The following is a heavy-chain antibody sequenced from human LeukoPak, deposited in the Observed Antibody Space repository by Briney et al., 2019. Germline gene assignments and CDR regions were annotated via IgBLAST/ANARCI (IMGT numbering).Heavy chain of an antibody. CDR2: ISYDGSNK. CDR1: GFTFSSYG. J-gene: IGHJ4*02. Sequence: GGSLRLSCAASGFTFSSYGMHWVRQAPGKGLEWVAVISYDGSNKYYADSVKGRFTISRDNSKNTLYLQMNSLRAEDTAVYYCARGPRVAAAGTGGGAFDYWGQGTLVTVSS. D-gene: IGHD6-13*01. CDR3: ARGPRVAAAGTGGGAFDY. V-gene: IGHV3-30*03.